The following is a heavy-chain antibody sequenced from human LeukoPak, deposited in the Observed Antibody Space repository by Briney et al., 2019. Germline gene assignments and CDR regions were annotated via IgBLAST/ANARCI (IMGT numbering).Heavy chain of an antibody. Sequence: SVKVSCKASGGTFSSYAISWVRHAPGQGLEWMGGIIPIFGTANYAQKFQGRVTITTDESTSTAYLVLSSLRSEDTAVYYCARGIENLELGWFDYWGQGTLVTVSS. V-gene: IGHV1-69*05. CDR1: GGTFSSYA. D-gene: IGHD1-7*01. CDR2: IIPIFGTA. CDR3: ARGIENLELGWFDY. J-gene: IGHJ4*02.